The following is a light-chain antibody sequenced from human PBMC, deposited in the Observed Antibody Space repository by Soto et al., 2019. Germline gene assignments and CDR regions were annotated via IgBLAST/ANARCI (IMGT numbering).Light chain of an antibody. Sequence: QSVLTQPPSVSGAPGQRVTISCTGGTSNIGAGYDVHWYQQLPGTAPKFLIYGNSNRPSGVPDRFSGSKSGTSASLAITGLQAEDEGDYYCQSNDSSLSGYVFGTGTKLTVL. V-gene: IGLV1-40*01. CDR3: QSNDSSLSGYV. J-gene: IGLJ1*01. CDR2: GNS. CDR1: TSNIGAGYD.